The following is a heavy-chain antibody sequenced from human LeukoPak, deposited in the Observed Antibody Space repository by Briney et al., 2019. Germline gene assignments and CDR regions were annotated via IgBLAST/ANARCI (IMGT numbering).Heavy chain of an antibody. CDR1: GGSISSYY. D-gene: IGHD6-19*01. CDR2: IYYSGST. Sequence: SETLSLTCTVSGGSISSYYWSWIRQPPGKGLEWIGYIYYSGSTNYNPSLKSRVTISVDTSKNQFSLKLSSVTAADTAVYYYASQGGWRDYWGQGTLVTVSS. J-gene: IGHJ4*02. CDR3: ASQGGWRDY. V-gene: IGHV4-59*01.